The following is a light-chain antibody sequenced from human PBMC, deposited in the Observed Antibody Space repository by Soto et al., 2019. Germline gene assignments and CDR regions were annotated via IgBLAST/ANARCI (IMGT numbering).Light chain of an antibody. CDR1: QSISSW. J-gene: IGKJ3*01. CDR2: DAS. Sequence: DIQMTQSPSTLSASVGDRVTITCRASQSISSWLAWYQQKPGKAPKLLIYDASSLESGLPSRFSGSGSGTEFTLTISSLQPDDFATYSDQQYNSYSGFGHGTKVDIK. V-gene: IGKV1-5*01. CDR3: QQYNSYSG.